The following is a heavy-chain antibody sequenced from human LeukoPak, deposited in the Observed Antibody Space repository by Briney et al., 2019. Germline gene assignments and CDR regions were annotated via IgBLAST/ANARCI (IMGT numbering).Heavy chain of an antibody. D-gene: IGHD6-19*01. CDR3: ARAQWRTYSYYYMDV. CDR1: GFTVSFNY. J-gene: IGHJ6*03. V-gene: IGHV3-53*01. Sequence: GGSLRLSCAASGFTVSFNYMSWVRQAPGKGLEWTSVIYSGGSTYYADSVKGRFTISRDDSKNTLYLQMNSLRAEDTAIYYCARAQWRTYSYYYMDVWGKGTTVTVSS. CDR2: IYSGGST.